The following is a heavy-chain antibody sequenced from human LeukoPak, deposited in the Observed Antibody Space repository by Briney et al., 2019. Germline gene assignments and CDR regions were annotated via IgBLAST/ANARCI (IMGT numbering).Heavy chain of an antibody. CDR3: AKERDYGSGSYDY. D-gene: IGHD3-10*01. Sequence: GGSLRLSCAASGFTFNVYSMNWVRQAPGKGLEWVSFISSSLDSSMYYADSVKGRFTISRDNSKNTLYLQMNSLRAEDTAVYYCAKERDYGSGSYDYWGQGTLVTVSS. CDR1: GFTFNVYS. J-gene: IGHJ4*02. CDR2: ISSSLDSSM. V-gene: IGHV3-48*01.